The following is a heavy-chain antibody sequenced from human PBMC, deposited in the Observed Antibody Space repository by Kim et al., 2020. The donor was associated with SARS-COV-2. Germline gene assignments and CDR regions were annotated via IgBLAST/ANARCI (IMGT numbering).Heavy chain of an antibody. J-gene: IGHJ5*02. CDR3: AKSIAVAENWFDP. V-gene: IGHV3-23*01. D-gene: IGHD6-19*01. Sequence: YADSVKGRFTISRDNSKNTLYLQMNSLRAEDTAVYYCAKSIAVAENWFDPWGQGTLVTVSS.